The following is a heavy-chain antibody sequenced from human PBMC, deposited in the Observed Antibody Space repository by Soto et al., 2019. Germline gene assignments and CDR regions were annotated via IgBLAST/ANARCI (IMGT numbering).Heavy chain of an antibody. J-gene: IGHJ6*02. Sequence: QVQLVESGGGVVQPGRSLRLSCAASGFTFSSYGMHWVRQAPGTGLEWVAVIWYDGSNKYYADSVKGRFTISRDNSKNTLYLQMNSLRAEDTAVYYCARVRGTGTTEDYYYYGMDVWGQGTTVTVSS. CDR1: GFTFSSYG. CDR2: IWYDGSNK. V-gene: IGHV3-33*01. CDR3: ARVRGTGTTEDYYYYGMDV. D-gene: IGHD1-1*01.